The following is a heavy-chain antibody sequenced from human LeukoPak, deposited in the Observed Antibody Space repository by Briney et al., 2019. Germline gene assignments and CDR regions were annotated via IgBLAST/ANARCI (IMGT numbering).Heavy chain of an antibody. J-gene: IGHJ4*02. CDR1: GFTFSSYA. CDR3: AKTMVRGVIGY. CDR2: ISGSGGST. Sequence: GGSLRLSCAASGFTFSSYAMSWVRQAPGKGLEGVSAISGSGGSTYYADSVKGRFTISRDNSKNTLYLQMNSLRAEDTAVYYCAKTMVRGVIGYWGQGTLVTVSS. D-gene: IGHD3-10*01. V-gene: IGHV3-23*01.